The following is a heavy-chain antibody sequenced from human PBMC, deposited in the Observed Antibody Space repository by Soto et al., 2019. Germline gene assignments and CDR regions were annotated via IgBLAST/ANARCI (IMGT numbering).Heavy chain of an antibody. CDR3: ARAAYGGYSFGPDY. CDR2: IYYSGST. Sequence: SETLSLTCTVSGGSISSYYWSWIRQPPGKGLEWIGYIYYSGSTNYNPSLKSRVTISVDTSKNQFSLKLSSVTAADTAVYYCARAAYGGYSFGPDYWGQGTLVTVSS. CDR1: GGSISSYY. D-gene: IGHD5-12*01. J-gene: IGHJ4*02. V-gene: IGHV4-59*01.